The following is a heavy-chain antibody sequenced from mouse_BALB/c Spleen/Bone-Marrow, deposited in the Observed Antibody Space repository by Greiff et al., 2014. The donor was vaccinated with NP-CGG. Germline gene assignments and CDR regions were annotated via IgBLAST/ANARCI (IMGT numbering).Heavy chain of an antibody. V-gene: IGHV14-4*02. Sequence: VQLKQSGAELVRSGASVKLSCTASGFNIKDYYMHWVKQRPDQGLEWIGWIDPENGDTEYAPKFQGKATMTADTSSNTAYLQLSSLTSEDTAVYYCNARGDYDFDYFDYWGQGTTLTVSS. CDR2: IDPENGDT. J-gene: IGHJ2*01. CDR1: GFNIKDYY. CDR3: NARGDYDFDYFDY. D-gene: IGHD2-4*01.